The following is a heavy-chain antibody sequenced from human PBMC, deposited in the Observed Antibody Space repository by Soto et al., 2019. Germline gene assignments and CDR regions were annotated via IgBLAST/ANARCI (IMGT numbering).Heavy chain of an antibody. V-gene: IGHV4-59*08. D-gene: IGHD2-15*01. Sequence: PSETLSLTCTVAGGSISSYYWSWIRQPPGKGLEWIGYIYYSGSTNYNPSLKSRVTISVDTSKNQFSLKLSSVTAADTAVYYCARTSIVVVVAATLICFDPWGQGTLVTVSS. CDR1: GGSISSYY. J-gene: IGHJ5*02. CDR3: ARTSIVVVVAATLICFDP. CDR2: IYYSGST.